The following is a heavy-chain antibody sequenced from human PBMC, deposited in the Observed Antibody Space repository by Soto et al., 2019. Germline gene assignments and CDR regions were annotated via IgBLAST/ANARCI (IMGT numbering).Heavy chain of an antibody. J-gene: IGHJ3*02. CDR1: GGSISSGGYY. Sequence: PSETLSLTCTVSGGSISSGGYYWSWIRQHPGKGLEWIGHIYYSGSTYYNPSLKSRVTISVDTSKNQFSLKLSSVTAADTAVYYCARGGAQLPSQRAFDIWGQGTMVTVSS. V-gene: IGHV4-31*03. CDR2: IYYSGST. CDR3: ARGGAQLPSQRAFDI. D-gene: IGHD2-2*01.